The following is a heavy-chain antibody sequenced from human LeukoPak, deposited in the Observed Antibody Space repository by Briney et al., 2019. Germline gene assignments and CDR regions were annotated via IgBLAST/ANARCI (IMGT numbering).Heavy chain of an antibody. D-gene: IGHD2/OR15-2a*01. CDR3: AGGAGFLIDY. J-gene: IGHJ4*02. V-gene: IGHV3-7*01. Sequence: GGSLRLSCAASGFTFSNYWMNWVRQAPGKGPEWVAIIKKDGSENYYVDSVKGRFTISRDNAKNSLYLQMNSLRADDTAVYFCAGGAGFLIDYWGQGALVTVSS. CDR2: IKKDGSEN. CDR1: GFTFSNYW.